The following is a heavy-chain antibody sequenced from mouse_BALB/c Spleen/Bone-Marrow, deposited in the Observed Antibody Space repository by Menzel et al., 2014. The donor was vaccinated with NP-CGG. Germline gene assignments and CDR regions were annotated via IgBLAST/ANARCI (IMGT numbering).Heavy chain of an antibody. CDR1: DYTFTSYW. V-gene: IGHV1-7*01. J-gene: IGHJ3*01. D-gene: IGHD4-1*01. CDR3: ARYWDAY. Sequence: VQLQQSGAELAKPGASVKMSCKVSDYTFTSYWIHWVKQRPGQGLEWIGYIDPRTANTEYSQKFKEKATLTADKSSSTAYMQLSSLTSEDSAVYYCARYWDAYWGQGTLVTVSA. CDR2: IDPRTANT.